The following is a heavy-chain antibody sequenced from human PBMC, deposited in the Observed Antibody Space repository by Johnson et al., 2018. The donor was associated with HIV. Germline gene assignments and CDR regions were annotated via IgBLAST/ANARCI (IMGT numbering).Heavy chain of an antibody. Sequence: QVQLVESGGGVVQPGRSLTLSCAASEFTFSSYAMHWVRQAPGKGLEWVAFISYDGSNKYYADSVKGRFTISRDNSKNTLYLQMNSLGADDTAVYYCARDWEEHGAFDIWGQGTMVTVSS. V-gene: IGHV3-30*04. J-gene: IGHJ3*02. CDR1: EFTFSSYA. CDR3: ARDWEEHGAFDI. D-gene: IGHD1-26*01. CDR2: ISYDGSNK.